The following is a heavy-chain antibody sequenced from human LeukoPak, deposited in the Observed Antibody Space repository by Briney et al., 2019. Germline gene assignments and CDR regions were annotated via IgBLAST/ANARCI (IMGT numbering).Heavy chain of an antibody. Sequence: GGSLRHSCAASGFTFSGYVMSSVRQAPGKRLEWVSAISGSGGSTYYADSVKGRFTISRDNSKNTLYLQMNSLRAEDTAVYYCAKDLWNEDIVVVPAADFDYWGQGTLVTVSS. CDR1: GFTFSGYV. CDR2: ISGSGGST. J-gene: IGHJ4*02. CDR3: AKDLWNEDIVVVPAADFDY. V-gene: IGHV3-23*01. D-gene: IGHD2-2*01.